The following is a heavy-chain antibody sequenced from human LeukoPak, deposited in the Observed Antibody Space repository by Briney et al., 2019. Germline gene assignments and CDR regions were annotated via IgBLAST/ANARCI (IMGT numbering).Heavy chain of an antibody. J-gene: IGHJ6*02. D-gene: IGHD6-13*01. Sequence: ASVKVSCKASGYTFTGYYMHWVRQAPGQGLEWMGWINPNSGGTNYAQKFQGRVTMTRDTSISTAYMELSRLRSDDTAVYYCARDGSMRDAAAAGTGYYYYGMDVWGQGTTVTVSS. V-gene: IGHV1-2*02. CDR2: INPNSGGT. CDR1: GYTFTGYY. CDR3: ARDGSMRDAAAAGTGYYYYGMDV.